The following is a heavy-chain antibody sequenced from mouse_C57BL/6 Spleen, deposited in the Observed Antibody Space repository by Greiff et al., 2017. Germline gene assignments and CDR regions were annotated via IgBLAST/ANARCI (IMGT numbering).Heavy chain of an antibody. CDR3: ARYYYGSSYGYFDG. CDR1: GYSITSGYD. CDR2: ISYSGST. J-gene: IGHJ1*03. V-gene: IGHV3-1*01. D-gene: IGHD1-1*01. Sequence: EVMLVESGPGMVKPSQSLSLTCTVTGYSITSGYDWHWIRHFPGNKLEWMGYISYSGSTKYNPSLKRRISSTHDTSKNHFFLKLKSVTTEDTATYYCARYYYGSSYGYFDGWGTGTTVTVSS.